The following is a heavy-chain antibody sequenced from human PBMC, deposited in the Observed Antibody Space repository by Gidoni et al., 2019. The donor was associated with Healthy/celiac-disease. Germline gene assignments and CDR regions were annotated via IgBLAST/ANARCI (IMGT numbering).Heavy chain of an antibody. V-gene: IGHV3-23*01. D-gene: IGHD4-17*01. CDR3: AKDLWDLYGDQGYFDY. CDR1: GFPFSRYA. Sequence: EVQLLESGGGLVQPGGSLRLSCAASGFPFSRYAMSWVRQAPGKGLEWVSAISGSGGSTYYADSVKGRFTISRDNSKNTLYLQMNSLRAEDTAVYYCAKDLWDLYGDQGYFDYWGQGTLVTVSS. CDR2: ISGSGGST. J-gene: IGHJ4*02.